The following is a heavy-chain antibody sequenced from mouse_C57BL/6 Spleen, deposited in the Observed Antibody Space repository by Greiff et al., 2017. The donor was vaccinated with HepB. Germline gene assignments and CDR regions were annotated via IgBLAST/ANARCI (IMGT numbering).Heavy chain of an antibody. CDR1: GYTFTSYW. V-gene: IGHV1-61*01. CDR2: IYPSDSET. CDR3: ARRASYGSSPFDY. D-gene: IGHD1-1*01. Sequence: QVQLQQPGAELVRPGSSVKLSCKASGYTFTSYWMDWVKQRPGQGLEWIGNIYPSDSETHYNQKFKDKATLTVDKSSSTAYMQLSSLTSEDSAVYYCARRASYGSSPFDYWGQGTTLTVSS. J-gene: IGHJ2*01.